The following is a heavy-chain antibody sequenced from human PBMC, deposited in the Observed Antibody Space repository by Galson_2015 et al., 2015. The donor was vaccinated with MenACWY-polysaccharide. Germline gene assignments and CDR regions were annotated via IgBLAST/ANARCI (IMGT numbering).Heavy chain of an antibody. V-gene: IGHV3-7*01. Sequence: SLRLSCAASGFTFSNYWMTWVRQAPGKGLEWVANIKPDGSERWYVGSVRGRFTISRDNAKNSLFLQMNSLRDEDTGMYYCARDLWTAVAGDYHYYGMDVWGQGTTVPVSS. D-gene: IGHD6-19*01. J-gene: IGHJ6*02. CDR2: IKPDGSER. CDR3: ARDLWTAVAGDYHYYGMDV. CDR1: GFTFSNYW.